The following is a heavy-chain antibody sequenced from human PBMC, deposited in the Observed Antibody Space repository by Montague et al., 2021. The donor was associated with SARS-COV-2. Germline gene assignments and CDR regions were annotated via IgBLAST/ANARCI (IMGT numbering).Heavy chain of an antibody. CDR3: ARDYGDYGSGYYYGMDV. V-gene: IGHV4-39*07. J-gene: IGHJ6*02. D-gene: IGHD4-17*01. Sequence: ETRSLTCTVSGGSISSSSYYWGWIRQPPGKGLEWIGSIYYSGSTYYNPSLKSRVTISVDTSKNQFSLKLSSVTAADTAVYYCARDYGDYGSGYYYGMDVWGQGTTVTVSS. CDR1: GGSISSSSYY. CDR2: IYYSGST.